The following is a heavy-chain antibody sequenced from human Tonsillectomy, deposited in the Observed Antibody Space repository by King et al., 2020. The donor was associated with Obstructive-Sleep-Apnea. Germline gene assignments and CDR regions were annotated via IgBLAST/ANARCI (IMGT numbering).Heavy chain of an antibody. CDR2: ISSSSRYI. D-gene: IGHD3-10*01. Sequence: VQLVESGGGLVKPGGSLRLSCAASGFTFSSYSMNWVRQAPGKGLEWVSSISSSSRYIYYADSVKGRFTISRDNAKNSLDLQMNSLRAEDTAVYYCARGTHGSGSGDYWGQGTLVTVSS. CDR3: ARGTHGSGSGDY. CDR1: GFTFSSYS. J-gene: IGHJ4*02. V-gene: IGHV3-21*01.